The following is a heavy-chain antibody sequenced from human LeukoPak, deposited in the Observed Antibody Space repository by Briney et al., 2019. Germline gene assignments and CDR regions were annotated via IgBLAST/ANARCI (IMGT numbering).Heavy chain of an antibody. CDR3: ARVSSWSDAFDI. CDR1: GGTFSSYA. D-gene: IGHD6-13*01. CDR2: IIPILGIA. J-gene: IGHJ3*02. V-gene: IGHV1-69*04. Sequence: SVXXXCXASGGTFSSYAISWVRQAPGQGXXXXGRIIPILGIANYAQKFQGRVTITADKSTSTAYMELSSLRSEDTAVYYCARVSSWSDAFDIWGQGTMVTVSS.